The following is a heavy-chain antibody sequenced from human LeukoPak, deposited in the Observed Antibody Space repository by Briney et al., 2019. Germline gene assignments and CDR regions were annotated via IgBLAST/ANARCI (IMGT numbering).Heavy chain of an antibody. D-gene: IGHD3-16*02. CDR3: ARDGVIGFAFDI. Sequence: PGRSLRLSCAASGFTFSSYGMHWVRQAPGKGLEWVAVIWYDGSNKYYADSVKGRFTISRDNSKNTLYLQMNSLRAEDTAVYYCARDGVIGFAFDIWGQGAMVTVSS. CDR1: GFTFSSYG. J-gene: IGHJ3*02. CDR2: IWYDGSNK. V-gene: IGHV3-33*01.